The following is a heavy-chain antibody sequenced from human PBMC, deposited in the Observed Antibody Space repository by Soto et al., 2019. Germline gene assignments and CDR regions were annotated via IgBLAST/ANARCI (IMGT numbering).Heavy chain of an antibody. D-gene: IGHD3-3*01. CDR3: ARGSNGWSDFDYYYYYYMDV. Sequence: ASVKVSCKAPGYTFTSYDINWVRQATGQVLEWMGWMNPNSGNTGYAQKFQGRVTMTRNTSISTAYMELSSLRSEDTAVYYCARGSNGWSDFDYYYYYYMDVWGKGTTVTVSS. CDR2: MNPNSGNT. CDR1: GYTFTSYD. V-gene: IGHV1-8*01. J-gene: IGHJ6*03.